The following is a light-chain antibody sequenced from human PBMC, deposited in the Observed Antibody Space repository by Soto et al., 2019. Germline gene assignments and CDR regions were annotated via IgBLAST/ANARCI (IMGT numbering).Light chain of an antibody. J-gene: IGLJ1*01. Sequence: QSALTQPASVSGSPGQSITISCTGTSSDVGSYNLVSWYQQHPGKAPKPMIYEGSKRPSGVSNRFSGSKSGNTASLTISGLLAEDEADYYCCSYAGSSTWVFGTGTKVTVL. CDR1: SSDVGSYNL. CDR2: EGS. V-gene: IGLV2-23*01. CDR3: CSYAGSSTWV.